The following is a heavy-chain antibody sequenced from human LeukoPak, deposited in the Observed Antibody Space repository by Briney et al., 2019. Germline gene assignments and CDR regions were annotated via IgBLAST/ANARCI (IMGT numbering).Heavy chain of an antibody. J-gene: IGHJ4*02. CDR3: ATVNSGSFEGVDY. CDR1: GYTFTDYY. D-gene: IGHD1-26*01. Sequence: ASVKVSCKVSGYTFTDYYMHWVQQAPGKGLEWMGLVDPEDGETIYAEKFQGRVTITADTSTDTAYMRLSSLRSEDTAMYYCATVNSGSFEGVDYWGQGTLVTVSS. V-gene: IGHV1-69-2*01. CDR2: VDPEDGET.